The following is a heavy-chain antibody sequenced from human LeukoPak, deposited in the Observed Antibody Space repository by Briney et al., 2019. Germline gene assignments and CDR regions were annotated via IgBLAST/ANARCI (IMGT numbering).Heavy chain of an antibody. D-gene: IGHD4-17*01. CDR1: GGSISSGGYS. J-gene: IGHJ4*02. Sequence: PSQTLSLTCAVSGGSISSGGYSWSWIRQPPGKGLEWIGYIYHSGSTYYNPSLKSRVTISVDRSKNQFSLELSSVTAADTAVYYCARGDGDYVLPFDYWGQGTLVTVSS. V-gene: IGHV4-30-2*01. CDR2: IYHSGST. CDR3: ARGDGDYVLPFDY.